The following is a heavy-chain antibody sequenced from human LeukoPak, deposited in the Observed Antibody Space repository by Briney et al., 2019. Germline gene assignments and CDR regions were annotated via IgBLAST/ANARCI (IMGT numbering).Heavy chain of an antibody. CDR2: IRYDGINK. J-gene: IGHJ4*02. CDR1: GFIFSGYG. CDR3: AKEASRGSSFAYTPIEKPYYLDY. D-gene: IGHD5-18*01. V-gene: IGHV3-30*02. Sequence: GGSLRLSCAASGFIFSGYGMHLVRQAPGKGLEWVALIRYDGINKYYADSVKGRFTISRDNSKNTLFLQMNSLRAGDTAVYYCAKEASRGSSFAYTPIEKPYYLDYWGQGTLVTVSS.